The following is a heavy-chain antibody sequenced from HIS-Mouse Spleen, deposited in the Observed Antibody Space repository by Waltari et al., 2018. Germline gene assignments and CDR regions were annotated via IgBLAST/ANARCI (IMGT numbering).Heavy chain of an antibody. V-gene: IGHV1-2*02. CDR3: ARGSGRWELLLPNWFDP. CDR1: GYTFTGHY. D-gene: IGHD1-26*01. Sequence: QVQLVQSGAEVKKPGASVKVSCKASGYTFTGHYMHWVRQAPGQGLEGIGWINHDTGGTNYTQKLQGRVTMTRDTSISTAYMELSRLRSDDTAVYYCARGSGRWELLLPNWFDPWGQGTLVTVSS. J-gene: IGHJ5*02. CDR2: INHDTGGT.